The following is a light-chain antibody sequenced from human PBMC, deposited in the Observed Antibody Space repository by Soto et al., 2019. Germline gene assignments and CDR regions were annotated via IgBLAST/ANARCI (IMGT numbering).Light chain of an antibody. CDR3: CSYAGSSGYV. CDR1: SSDVGSYNL. J-gene: IGLJ1*01. V-gene: IGLV2-23*01. Sequence: QSALTQPASVSGSPGQSITISCTGTSSDVGSYNLVSWYQQHPGKAPKLMIYEGSKRPSGVSNRFSGSKSGNTASLTISGLQAEDEAEYYCCSYAGSSGYVFGTGTKLTVL. CDR2: EGS.